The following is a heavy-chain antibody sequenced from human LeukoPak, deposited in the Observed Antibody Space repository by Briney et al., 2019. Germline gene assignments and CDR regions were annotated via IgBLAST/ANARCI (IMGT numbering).Heavy chain of an antibody. V-gene: IGHV1-18*04. CDR2: ISAYNGNT. D-gene: IGHD3-9*01. J-gene: IGHJ4*02. CDR3: ARVVLRYFDWLSRYFDY. CDR1: GYTFTSYG. Sequence: GSVKVSCKASGYTFTSYGISWVRQAPGQGLEWMGWISAYNGNTNYAQKLQGRVTMTTDTSTSTAYMELRSLRSDDTAVYYCARVVLRYFDWLSRYFDYWGQGTLVTVSS.